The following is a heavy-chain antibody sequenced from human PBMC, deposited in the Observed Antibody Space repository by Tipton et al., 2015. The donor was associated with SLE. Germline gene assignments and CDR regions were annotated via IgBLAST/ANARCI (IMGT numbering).Heavy chain of an antibody. CDR3: AKASLEDGSGGYPDY. D-gene: IGHD6-19*01. CDR2: IIGGGGGT. V-gene: IGHV3-23*01. Sequence: SLRLSCISSGFTFSNYGMAWVRQAPGKGLECVSIIGGGGGTYYADSVKGRFTISRDNSKNTVSLQMTSLRADDRAVYYCAKASLEDGSGGYPDYWGQGTLVTVSS. J-gene: IGHJ4*02. CDR1: GFTFSNYG.